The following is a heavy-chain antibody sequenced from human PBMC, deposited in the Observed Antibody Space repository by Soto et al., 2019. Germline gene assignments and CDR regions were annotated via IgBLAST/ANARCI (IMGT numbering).Heavy chain of an antibody. Sequence: QPGGSLRLSCAASGFTFSNYAMSWVRQAPGKGLEWVSSISGRGSTTFYADSVKGRFTISRDNSKNTLYLQMNSLRAEDTAVYYCAKSFGYSNSWPPFDYWGQGTLVTVSS. CDR2: ISGRGSTT. V-gene: IGHV3-23*01. J-gene: IGHJ4*02. D-gene: IGHD6-13*01. CDR3: AKSFGYSNSWPPFDY. CDR1: GFTFSNYA.